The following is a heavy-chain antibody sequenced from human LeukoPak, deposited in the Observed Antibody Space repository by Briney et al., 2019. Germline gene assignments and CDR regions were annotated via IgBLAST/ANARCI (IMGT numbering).Heavy chain of an antibody. V-gene: IGHV3-53*01. CDR1: GFTFSSYG. J-gene: IGHJ4*02. D-gene: IGHD5-18*01. Sequence: PGGSLRLSCAASGFTFSSYGMSWVRQAPGKGLEWVSVIYPDGRTYYADSVKGRFTISRDNPKNTLYLQMNSLRVEDTAVYYCARADYGYGDWGQGTLVTVSS. CDR3: ARADYGYGD. CDR2: IYPDGRT.